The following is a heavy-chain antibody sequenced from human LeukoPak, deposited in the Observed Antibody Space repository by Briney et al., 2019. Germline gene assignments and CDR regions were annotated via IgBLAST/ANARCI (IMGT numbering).Heavy chain of an antibody. CDR3: ARENGDYGRSGGDYFDY. V-gene: IGHV4-34*01. CDR1: GGSFSGYY. D-gene: IGHD4-17*01. Sequence: PSETLSLTCAVYGGSFSGYYWSWIRQPPGKGLEWIGEINHSGSTDYNPSLKSRVTISVDTSKNQFSLKLSSVTAADTAVYYCARENGDYGRSGGDYFDYWGQGTLVTVSS. CDR2: INHSGST. J-gene: IGHJ4*02.